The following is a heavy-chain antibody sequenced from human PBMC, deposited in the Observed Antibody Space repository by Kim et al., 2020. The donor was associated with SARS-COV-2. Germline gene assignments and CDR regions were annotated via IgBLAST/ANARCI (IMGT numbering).Heavy chain of an antibody. D-gene: IGHD2-2*01. Sequence: KGRLTISRDNAKNSLYLQMNSLRAEDTAVYYCARDPTSPIYYYYYGMDVWGQGTTVTVSS. J-gene: IGHJ6*02. CDR3: ARDPTSPIYYYYYGMDV. V-gene: IGHV3-11*06.